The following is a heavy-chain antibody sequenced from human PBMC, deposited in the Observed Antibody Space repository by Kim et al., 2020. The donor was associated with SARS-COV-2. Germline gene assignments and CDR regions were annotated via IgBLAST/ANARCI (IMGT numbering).Heavy chain of an antibody. J-gene: IGHJ4*02. Sequence: YSPSLRSRLTLTKDTSKNQVVLTMTNMDPVDTATYYCAHSRLPQRYFDYWGQGTLVTVSS. CDR3: AHSRLPQRYFDY. V-gene: IGHV2-5*01. D-gene: IGHD2-15*01.